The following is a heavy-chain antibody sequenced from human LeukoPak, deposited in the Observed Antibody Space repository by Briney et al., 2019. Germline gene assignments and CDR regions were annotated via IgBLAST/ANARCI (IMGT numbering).Heavy chain of an antibody. CDR3: ARDNIWAFDM. V-gene: IGHV3-48*02. D-gene: IGHD2/OR15-2a*01. J-gene: IGHJ3*02. CDR2: IRTDGTI. Sequence: GGSLRLSCAASGFTFSSYTMNWVRQAPGKGLEWVSHIRTDGTITYADPVKGRFTISRDDAKTSVYLQMNSLRDEDTAIYYCARDNIWAFDMWGQGTMVTVSS. CDR1: GFTFSSYT.